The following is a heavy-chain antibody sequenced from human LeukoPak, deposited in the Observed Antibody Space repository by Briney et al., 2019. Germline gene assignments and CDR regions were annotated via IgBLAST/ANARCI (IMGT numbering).Heavy chain of an antibody. J-gene: IGHJ6*02. CDR3: GKGRLSYYGMDV. CDR1: EFTFSSCD. V-gene: IGHV3-23*01. Sequence: PGGSLRLSCAGSEFTFSSCDMSWVRQAPGKGLEWVSAISGSGGSTYYADSVKGRFTISRDNSKNTLYLQMNSLRAEDTAVYYCGKGRLSYYGMDVWGQGTTVTVSS. D-gene: IGHD3-10*01. CDR2: ISGSGGST.